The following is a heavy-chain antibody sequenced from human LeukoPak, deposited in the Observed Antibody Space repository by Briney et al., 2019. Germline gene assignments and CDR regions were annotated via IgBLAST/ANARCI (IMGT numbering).Heavy chain of an antibody. CDR1: GGSFSGYY. V-gene: IGHV4-34*01. CDR2: INHSGST. J-gene: IGHJ4*02. Sequence: SETLSLTCAVYGGSFSGYYWSWIRQPPGKGLEWIGEINHSGSTNYNPSLKSRVTISVDTSKNQFSLKLSSVTAADTAVYYCARGRHYYGSGSYYRSYTPFDYWGQGTLVTVSS. D-gene: IGHD3-10*01. CDR3: ARGRHYYGSGSYYRSYTPFDY.